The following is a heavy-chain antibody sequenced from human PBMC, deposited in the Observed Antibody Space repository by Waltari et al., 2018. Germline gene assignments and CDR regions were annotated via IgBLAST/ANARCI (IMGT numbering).Heavy chain of an antibody. CDR3: ATPFYNWDDPLHS. CDR1: GVTFSNYA. V-gene: IGHV3-23*01. CDR2: ITVGDDT. D-gene: IGHD1-20*01. J-gene: IGHJ4*02. Sequence: EVQVLESGGDLVKPGGSLRLSCAASGVTFSNYAINGVRLASGTGLQWVSAITVGDDTYDADSVKGRFTISRDTSKDTVYLQMNGLRADDTAVYYCATPFYNWDDPLHSWGPGTLVTVSS.